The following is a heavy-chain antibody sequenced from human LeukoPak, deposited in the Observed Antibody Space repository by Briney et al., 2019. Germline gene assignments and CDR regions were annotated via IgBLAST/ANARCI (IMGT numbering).Heavy chain of an antibody. CDR1: GFTIGTAW. CDR2: IKSEGEGATT. CDR3: IAHFPYFYGFDV. Sequence: PGVPLRLSCVSSGFTIGTAWMSWVRQAPGKGLEWLGHIKSEGEGATTDYAAPAKGRFAISRDDSKNMIYLQMSSLKIEDTAIYYCIAHFPYFYGFDVWGKGTTVTVSS. J-gene: IGHJ6*04. V-gene: IGHV3-15*01. D-gene: IGHD3-3*02.